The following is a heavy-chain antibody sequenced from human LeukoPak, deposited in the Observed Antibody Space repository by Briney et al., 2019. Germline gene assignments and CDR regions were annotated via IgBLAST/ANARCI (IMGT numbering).Heavy chain of an antibody. CDR3: AKPYYYDSSGYYSVDY. J-gene: IGHJ4*02. V-gene: IGHV3-30*02. CDR1: GFTFSSYG. Sequence: PGGSLRLSCAASGFTFSSYGMHWVRQAPGKELEWVAFIRYDGSNKYYADSVKGRFTISRDNSKNTLYLQMNSLRAEDTAVYYCAKPYYYDSSGYYSVDYWGQGTLVTVSS. D-gene: IGHD3-22*01. CDR2: IRYDGSNK.